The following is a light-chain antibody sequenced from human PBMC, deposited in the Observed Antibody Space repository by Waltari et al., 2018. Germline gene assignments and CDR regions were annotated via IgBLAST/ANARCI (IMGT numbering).Light chain of an antibody. CDR3: QTGGHGTWV. V-gene: IGLV4-69*01. J-gene: IGLJ3*02. Sequence: QLVLPQSPSASASLGASVKLTCTLSSGHSNNIIARLRKQPGKGPRYLMKVHSDGSHNKGDEIPDRFSGSSSGAERYLTISSLQSEDEADYYCQTGGHGTWVFGGGTKLTVL. CDR2: VHSDGSH. CDR1: SGHSNNI.